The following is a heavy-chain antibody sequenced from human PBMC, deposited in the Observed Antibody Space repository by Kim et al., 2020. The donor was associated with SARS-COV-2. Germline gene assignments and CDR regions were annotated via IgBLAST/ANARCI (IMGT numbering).Heavy chain of an antibody. CDR3: ATRPRLPRTTVTRGGFDY. CDR2: INHSGST. J-gene: IGHJ4*02. CDR1: GGSFSGYY. V-gene: IGHV4-34*01. Sequence: SETLSLTCAVYGGSFSGYYWSWIRQPPGKGLEWIGEINHSGSTNYNPSLKSRVTISVDTSKNQFSLKLSSVTAADTAVYYCATRPRLPRTTVTRGGFDYWGQGTLVTVSS. D-gene: IGHD4-17*01.